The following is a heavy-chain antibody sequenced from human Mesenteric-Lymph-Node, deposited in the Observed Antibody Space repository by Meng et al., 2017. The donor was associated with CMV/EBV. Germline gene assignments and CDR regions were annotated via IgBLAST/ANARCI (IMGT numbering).Heavy chain of an antibody. CDR3: ARGNAHAFDY. V-gene: IGHV3-7*01. CDR2: IKEDGSEK. J-gene: IGHJ4*02. D-gene: IGHD1-1*01. CDR1: GFTFSSYA. Sequence: GESLKISCAASGFTFSSYAMSWVRQAPGKGLEWVANIKEDGSEKYYVDSVKGRSTISRDNAKNSLYLQMNSLRAEDTAVYYCARGNAHAFDYWGQGTLVTVSS.